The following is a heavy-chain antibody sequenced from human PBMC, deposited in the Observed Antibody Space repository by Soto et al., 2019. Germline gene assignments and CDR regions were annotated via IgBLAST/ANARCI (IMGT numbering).Heavy chain of an antibody. CDR2: ISSSSSTI. CDR3: ARDYFGVRGVPTPFDY. CDR1: GFTFSSYS. V-gene: IGHV3-48*02. D-gene: IGHD3-10*01. Sequence: GGSLILSCAASGFTFSSYSMNWVRQAPGKGLEWVSYISSSSSTIYYADSVKGRFTISRDNAKNSLYLQMNSLRDEDTAVYYCARDYFGVRGVPTPFDYWGQGTLVTVSS. J-gene: IGHJ4*02.